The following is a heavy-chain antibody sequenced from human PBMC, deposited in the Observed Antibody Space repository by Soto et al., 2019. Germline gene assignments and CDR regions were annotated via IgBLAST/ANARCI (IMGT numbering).Heavy chain of an antibody. CDR3: ARDITIFGVETYYYYGMDV. V-gene: IGHV4-4*07. J-gene: IGHJ6*02. Sequence: SSETLSLTCTVSGGSISSYYWSWIRQPAGKGLEWIGRIYTSGSTNYNPSLKSRVTMSVDTSKNQFSLKLSSVTAADTAVYYCARDITIFGVETYYYYGMDVWGQGTTVTVSS. CDR2: IYTSGST. CDR1: GGSISSYY. D-gene: IGHD3-3*01.